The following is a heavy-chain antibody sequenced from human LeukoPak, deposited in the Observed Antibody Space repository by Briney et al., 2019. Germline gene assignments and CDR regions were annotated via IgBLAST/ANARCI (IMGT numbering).Heavy chain of an antibody. J-gene: IGHJ6*03. CDR2: IYYSGST. Sequence: SETLSLTCTVSGGSISSYYWSWVRQPPGKGLEWVGYIYYSGSTNYNPSLKSRVTISVDTSKNQFSLKLSSVTAADTAVYYCARDVPMYSGSHLYYYMDVWGKGTTVTVSS. CDR1: GGSISSYY. V-gene: IGHV4-59*01. D-gene: IGHD1-26*01. CDR3: ARDVPMYSGSHLYYYMDV.